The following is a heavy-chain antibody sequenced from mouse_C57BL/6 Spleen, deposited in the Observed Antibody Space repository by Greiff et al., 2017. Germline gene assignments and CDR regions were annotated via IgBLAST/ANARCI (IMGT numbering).Heavy chain of an antibody. CDR3: AIYGSSPWYFDV. CDR2: IDPSGSYT. V-gene: IGHV1-69*01. Sequence: QVQLQQPGAELVMPGASVSLSCKASGYTFTSYWLHWVKQRPGQGLEWIGEIDPSGSYTNYNQKFKGKSTLTVDKSSSTAYMQLSSLTSEDSAVYYCAIYGSSPWYFDVWGTGTTVTVSS. CDR1: GYTFTSYW. J-gene: IGHJ1*03. D-gene: IGHD1-1*01.